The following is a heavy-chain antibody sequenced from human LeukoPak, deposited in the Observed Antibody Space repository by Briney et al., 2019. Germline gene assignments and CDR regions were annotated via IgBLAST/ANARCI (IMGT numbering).Heavy chain of an antibody. CDR1: GGSISSSSYY. CDR2: IYYSGST. D-gene: IGHD4-11*01. V-gene: IGHV4-39*01. J-gene: IGHJ4*02. CDR3: ARHNSDYRY. Sequence: PSETLSLTCTVSGGSISSSSYYWGWIRQPPGKGLEWIGSIYYSGSTYYNPSLKSRVTISVDTSKNQFSLKLSSVTAADTAVYYCARHNSDYRYWGQGTLVTVSS.